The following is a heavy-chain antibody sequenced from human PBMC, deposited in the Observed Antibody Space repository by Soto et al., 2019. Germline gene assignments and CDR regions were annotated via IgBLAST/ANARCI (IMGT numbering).Heavy chain of an antibody. CDR1: GGSFSGYY. J-gene: IGHJ4*02. D-gene: IGHD3-9*01. CDR2: INHSGST. CDR3: ARGARYFDWFSQSEYFDY. Sequence: SETLSLTCAVYGGSFSGYYWSWIRQPPGKGLEWIGEINHSGSTNYNPSLKSRVTISVDTSKNQFSLKLSSVTAADTAVYYCARGARYFDWFSQSEYFDYWGQGTVVTVSS. V-gene: IGHV4-34*01.